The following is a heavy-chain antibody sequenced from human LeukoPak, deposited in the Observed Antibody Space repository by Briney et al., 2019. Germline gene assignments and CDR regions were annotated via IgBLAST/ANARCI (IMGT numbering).Heavy chain of an antibody. V-gene: IGHV3-21*01. CDR2: ISGSSDAI. CDR1: GFTFSGYS. Sequence: GGSLRLSCTGSGFTFSGYSMNWVRQAPGKGLEWVSAISGSSDAIYYADSVKGRFIISRDNAKNSLYLQMNSLRAEDTAVYYCARTPPPIFGVASDYYMDVWGKGTTVTVSS. D-gene: IGHD3-3*01. CDR3: ARTPPPIFGVASDYYMDV. J-gene: IGHJ6*03.